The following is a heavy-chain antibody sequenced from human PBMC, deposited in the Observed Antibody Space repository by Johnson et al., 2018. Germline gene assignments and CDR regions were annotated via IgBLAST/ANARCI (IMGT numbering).Heavy chain of an antibody. CDR3: AKDKGSGYSHGYDAFDI. CDR2: ISWNSGSR. V-gene: IGHV3-9*01. CDR1: GFTFGDYA. Sequence: VQLVQSGGGLIQPGRSLRLSCAASGFTFGDYAIHWVRQAPGMGLEWVSGISWNSGSRGYADSVKGRFTISRDNAKNSLFLQMNSLTTEDTAFYYCAKDKGSGYSHGYDAFDIWGQGTTVTVSS. J-gene: IGHJ3*02. D-gene: IGHD5-18*01.